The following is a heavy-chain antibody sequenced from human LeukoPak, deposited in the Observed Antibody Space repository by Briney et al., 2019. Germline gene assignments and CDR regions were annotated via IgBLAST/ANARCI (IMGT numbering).Heavy chain of an antibody. CDR1: GYTFTSYD. Sequence: ASVKVSCKASGYTFTSYDINWVRQAPGQGLEWMGWMNPNSGNTGYAQKFQGRVTMTRNTSISTAYMELSSLRSEDTAVYYCARYPYDSSGSSAFDIWGQGTMVTVSS. J-gene: IGHJ3*02. CDR2: MNPNSGNT. D-gene: IGHD3-22*01. V-gene: IGHV1-8*01. CDR3: ARYPYDSSGSSAFDI.